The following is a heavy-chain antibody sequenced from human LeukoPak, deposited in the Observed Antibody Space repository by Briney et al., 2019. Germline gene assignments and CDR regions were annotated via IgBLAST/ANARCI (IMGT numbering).Heavy chain of an antibody. V-gene: IGHV3-7*01. J-gene: IGHJ4*02. CDR3: VREGRSSGYHSYYFEY. CDR1: GFTFSSYA. Sequence: GGSLRLSCAASGFTFSSYAMHWVRQAPGKGLEWVANIKQDGSEKYYVDSVKGRFTISRDNAKNSLYLQMNSLRAEDTAVYYCVREGRSSGYHSYYFEYWGQGTLVTVSS. D-gene: IGHD3-22*01. CDR2: IKQDGSEK.